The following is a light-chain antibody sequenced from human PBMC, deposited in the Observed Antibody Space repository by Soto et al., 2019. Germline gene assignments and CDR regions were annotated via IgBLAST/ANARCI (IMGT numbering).Light chain of an antibody. CDR2: RNN. Sequence: QSVLTQPPSASGTPGQRVTISCSGSSSNIGNNYVYWYQMVPGTAPKLLIYRNNQRPSGVPDRFSGSRSGTSASLAISGLRSEDEADYYCAAWDDSLSGRGVFGGGTKFTVL. J-gene: IGLJ2*01. CDR1: SSNIGNNY. V-gene: IGLV1-47*01. CDR3: AAWDDSLSGRGV.